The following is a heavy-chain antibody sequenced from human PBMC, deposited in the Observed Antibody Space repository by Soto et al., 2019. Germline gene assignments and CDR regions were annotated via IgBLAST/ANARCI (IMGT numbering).Heavy chain of an antibody. CDR1: GGSVSSNNAG. D-gene: IGHD1-1*01. J-gene: IGHJ6*03. V-gene: IGHV6-1*01. CDR3: ARGSWDDVSGHYYMDV. Sequence: QTLTLTCDISGGSVSSNNAGWSWIRQTPSRGLEWLGRTYYKSKWYYTYAASVKSRITVSPDTSKNQFSLQLTSVTPEDTAVYYCARGSWDDVSGHYYMDVWDKGTTVTVSS. CDR2: TYYKSKWYY.